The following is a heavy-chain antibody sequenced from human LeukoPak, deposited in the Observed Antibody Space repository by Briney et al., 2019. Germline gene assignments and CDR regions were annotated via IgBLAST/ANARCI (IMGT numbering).Heavy chain of an antibody. D-gene: IGHD6-6*01. V-gene: IGHV3-74*01. J-gene: IGHJ4*02. CDR3: VPRMSSSSLLDY. CDR2: INSDGSST. Sequence: TGGSLKLSCAASGFTFSSYWMHWVRQAPGKGLVWVSRINSDGSSTSYADSVKGRFTISRDNAKNTLYLQMNSLRAEDTAVYYCVPRMSSSSLLDYWGQGTLVTVSS. CDR1: GFTFSSYW.